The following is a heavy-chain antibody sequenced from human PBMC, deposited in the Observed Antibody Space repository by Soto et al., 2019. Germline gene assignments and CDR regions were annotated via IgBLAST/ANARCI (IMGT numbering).Heavy chain of an antibody. Sequence: QVQLVQSGAEVKKPGASVSVSCKASGYTFTHYYIHWVRRAPGQGLEWMGLINPKTGDTNYAQKFRDRVSMTRDPPTNTASMRLSSLRSDDTAVYYCARVPGHKNSRGDYWGQGTPVTVSA. CDR3: ARVPGHKNSRGDY. V-gene: IGHV1-2*02. CDR2: INPKTGDT. J-gene: IGHJ4*02. CDR1: GYTFTHYY. D-gene: IGHD1-7*01.